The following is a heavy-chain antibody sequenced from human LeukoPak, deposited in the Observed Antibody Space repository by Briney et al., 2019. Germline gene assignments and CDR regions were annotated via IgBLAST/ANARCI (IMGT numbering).Heavy chain of an antibody. J-gene: IGHJ4*02. CDR1: GFTFSSYE. D-gene: IGHD4-17*01. CDR2: ISSSGSTI. Sequence: GGSLRLSCAASGFTFSSYEINWVRQAPGKGLEWVSYISSSGSTIYYADSVKGRFSISRDNAKNSLYLQMNSLRAEDTAVYYCAREEYLTTVTTPFDYWGQGTLVTVSS. V-gene: IGHV3-48*03. CDR3: AREEYLTTVTTPFDY.